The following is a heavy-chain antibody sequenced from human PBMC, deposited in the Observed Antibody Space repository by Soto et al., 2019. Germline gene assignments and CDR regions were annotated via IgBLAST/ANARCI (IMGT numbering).Heavy chain of an antibody. J-gene: IGHJ5*02. CDR1: HGSFNSGGFY. CDR3: ARGFYGSGGPDL. Sequence: QVQLQESGPRLVRPSQTLSLTCTISHGSFNSGGFYWGWIRQSPGRGLEWIGHIYNTVTSRYSLPLGSRLTLSIATSANLFSMSLCSLTAADPAIYYFARGFYGSGGPDLWGPGALVTVSS. V-gene: IGHV4-31*03. CDR2: IYNTVTS. D-gene: IGHD3-10*01.